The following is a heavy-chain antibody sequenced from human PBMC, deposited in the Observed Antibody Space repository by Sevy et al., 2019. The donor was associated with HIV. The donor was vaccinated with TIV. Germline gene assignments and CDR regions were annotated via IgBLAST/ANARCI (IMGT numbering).Heavy chain of an antibody. CDR3: AQRGGGNYDPDEIGYYFYYYNMDV. J-gene: IGHJ6*03. CDR1: GFSFDSYG. Sequence: GGSLRLSCAVSGFSFDSYGMTWVRQAPGKGLEWVSGISGSGTRTYYADSVKGRFIISRDNSKNTLYREMNSLRSEDMGIYFRAQRGGGNYDPDEIGYYFYYYNMDVWGKGTTVTVSS. D-gene: IGHD3-22*01. CDR2: ISGSGTRT. V-gene: IGHV3-23*01.